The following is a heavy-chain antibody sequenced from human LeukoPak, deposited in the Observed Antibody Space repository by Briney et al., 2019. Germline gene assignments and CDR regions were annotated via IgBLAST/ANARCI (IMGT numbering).Heavy chain of an antibody. Sequence: GGSLRLPCAASGFTFSSYAMHWVRQAPGKGLEWVAVISYDGSNKYYADSVKGRFTISRDNSKNTLYLQMNSLRAEDTAVYYCARDFEGDAFDIWGQGTMVTVSS. J-gene: IGHJ3*02. CDR2: ISYDGSNK. V-gene: IGHV3-30*01. CDR1: GFTFSSYA. CDR3: ARDFEGDAFDI.